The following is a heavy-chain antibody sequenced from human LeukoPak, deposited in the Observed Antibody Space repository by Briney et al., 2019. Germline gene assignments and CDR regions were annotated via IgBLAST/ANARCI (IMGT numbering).Heavy chain of an antibody. J-gene: IGHJ4*02. D-gene: IGHD6-19*01. CDR3: ARDPAPSGWYDY. Sequence: GGSLRLSCAASGLTFSSYWMHWFRQAPEKGLVWVSRINSDGSSTTYADSVKGRFTISRDNAKNTLYLQMNSLRAEDTAVYYCARDPAPSGWYDYWGQGTLVTVSS. CDR2: INSDGSST. CDR1: GLTFSSYW. V-gene: IGHV3-74*01.